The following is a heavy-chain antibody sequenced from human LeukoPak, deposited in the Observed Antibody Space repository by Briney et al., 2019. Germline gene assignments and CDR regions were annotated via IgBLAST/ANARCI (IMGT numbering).Heavy chain of an antibody. V-gene: IGHV3-30-3*02. CDR3: AKYPLGDYDSSGYYGY. J-gene: IGHJ4*02. CDR1: GFTFSSYA. CDR2: ISGDGGSI. D-gene: IGHD3-22*01. Sequence: GRSPRLSCAASGFTFSSYAMHWVRQAPGKGLECVAVISGDGGSIYYADSVKGRFTISRDNSKNTLYLQMNSLRAEDTAVYYCAKYPLGDYDSSGYYGYWGQGTLVTDSS.